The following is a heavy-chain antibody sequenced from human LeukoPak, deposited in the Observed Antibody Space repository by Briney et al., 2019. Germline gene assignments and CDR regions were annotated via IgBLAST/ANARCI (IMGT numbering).Heavy chain of an antibody. D-gene: IGHD2-2*01. J-gene: IGHJ4*02. Sequence: GGSLRLSCAASGFTFSSSAMRWVRQAPGKGLEWVSSITGSGSETFYADSVKGRFTISRDNSKNTLYLLMNSLRAEDTAIYFCAKGESQPKYYFGYWGQGTLVTVSS. CDR3: AKGESQPKYYFGY. CDR1: GFTFSSSA. V-gene: IGHV3-23*01. CDR2: ITGSGSET.